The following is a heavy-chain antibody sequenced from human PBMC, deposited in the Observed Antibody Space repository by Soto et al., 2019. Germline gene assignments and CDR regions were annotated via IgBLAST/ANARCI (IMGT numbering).Heavy chain of an antibody. CDR1: GFTFSSYG. D-gene: IGHD3-22*01. CDR2: ISYDGSNK. J-gene: IGHJ4*02. Sequence: PGGSLRLSCAASGFTFSSYGMHWVRQAPGKGLEWVAVISYDGSNKYYADSVKGRFTISRDNSKNTLYLQMNSLRAEDTAVYYCAKDPGRPTYYDSSGYYYWGQGTLVTVSS. V-gene: IGHV3-30*18. CDR3: AKDPGRPTYYDSSGYYY.